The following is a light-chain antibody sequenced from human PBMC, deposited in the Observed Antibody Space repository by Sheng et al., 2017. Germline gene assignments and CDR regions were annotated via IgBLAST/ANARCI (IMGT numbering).Light chain of an antibody. CDR2: VNSDGSH. V-gene: IGLV4-69*01. Sequence: QLVLTQSPSASASLGASVKLTCTLSSGQSYYAIAWHQQQPEKGPRYLMKVNSDGSHIKGDGIPDRFSGSSSGAECYLTISSLQSEDEADYYCQTWGTDVVFGGGTKLTVL. CDR3: QTWGTDVV. CDR1: SGQSYYA. J-gene: IGLJ2*01.